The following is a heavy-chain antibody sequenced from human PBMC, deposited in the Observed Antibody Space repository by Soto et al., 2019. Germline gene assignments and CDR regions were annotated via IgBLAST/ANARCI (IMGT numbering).Heavy chain of an antibody. Sequence: GASVKVSCKASGYIFSDYYMQWVRQAPGQGLEWMGWMNPKSGGTYFAQKFQGRVTLTRDTSISTAYMEVNSLKTEDTAVYYCTTDGVIVVAPYYDAFDIWGQGTMFTVSS. D-gene: IGHD3-22*01. J-gene: IGHJ3*02. V-gene: IGHV1-2*02. CDR3: TTDGVIVVAPYYDAFDI. CDR2: MNPKSGGT. CDR1: GYIFSDYY.